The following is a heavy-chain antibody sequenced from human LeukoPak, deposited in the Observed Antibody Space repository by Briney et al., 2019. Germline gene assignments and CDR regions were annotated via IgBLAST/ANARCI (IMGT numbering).Heavy chain of an antibody. CDR2: MNPNSGNT. CDR3: ARGPPILTGYPVDL. J-gene: IGHJ2*01. CDR1: GGTFTSYD. Sequence: GSSVKVSCKASGGTFTSYDINWVRQATGQGLEWMGWMNPNSGNTGYAQKFQGRVTMTRNTSISTAYMELSSLRSEDTAVYYCARGPPILTGYPVDLWGRGTLVTVSS. D-gene: IGHD3-9*01. V-gene: IGHV1-8*01.